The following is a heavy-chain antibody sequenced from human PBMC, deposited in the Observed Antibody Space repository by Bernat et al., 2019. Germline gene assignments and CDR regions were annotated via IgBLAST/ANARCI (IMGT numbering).Heavy chain of an antibody. D-gene: IGHD4-17*01. CDR2: IYSGGST. J-gene: IGHJ6*02. CDR1: GFSVSSNY. Sequence: EVQLVESGGGLVQPGGSLRLSCAASGFSVSSNYMSWVRQAPGKGLEWVSVIYSGGSTYYADSVKGRFTISRDNSKNTLYLQMNRLRAEDTAVYYCARDLMTTKGMGVWGQGTTVAVSS. CDR3: ARDLMTTKGMGV. V-gene: IGHV3-66*01.